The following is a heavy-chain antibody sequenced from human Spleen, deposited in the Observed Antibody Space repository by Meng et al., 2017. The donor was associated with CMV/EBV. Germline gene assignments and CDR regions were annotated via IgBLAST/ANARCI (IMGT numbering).Heavy chain of an antibody. J-gene: IGHJ6*02. D-gene: IGHD6-13*01. CDR3: AKAVAAAARRGYYYYYGMDV. Sequence: GGSLRLSCAASGFTFSSYAMSWVRQSPGKGLEWVSAISGSGGSTYYADSVKGRFTISRDNSKNTLYLQMNSLRAEDTAVYYCAKAVAAAARRGYYYYYGMDVWGQGTTVTVSS. CDR2: ISGSGGST. V-gene: IGHV3-23*01. CDR1: GFTFSSYA.